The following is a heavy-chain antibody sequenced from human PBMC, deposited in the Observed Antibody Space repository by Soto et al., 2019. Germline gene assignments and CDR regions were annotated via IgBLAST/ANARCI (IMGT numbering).Heavy chain of an antibody. CDR2: ISAYNGNT. J-gene: IGHJ6*02. CDR3: ARDVGDYVWGSYRYYYYYGMDV. CDR1: GYTFTSYG. Sequence: QVQLVQSGAEVKKPGASVKVSCKASGYTFTSYGISWVRQAPGQGLEWMGWISAYNGNTNYAQKLQGRVTMTTDTSTSTAYMELRSLRSDDTAVYYCARDVGDYVWGSYRYYYYYGMDVWGQGTTVTVSS. D-gene: IGHD3-16*02. V-gene: IGHV1-18*01.